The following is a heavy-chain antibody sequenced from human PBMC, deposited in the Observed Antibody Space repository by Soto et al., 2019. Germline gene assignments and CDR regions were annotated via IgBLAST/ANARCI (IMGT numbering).Heavy chain of an antibody. CDR1: GFTFSSYA. J-gene: IGHJ4*02. CDR3: AKGLVGLVNRNYFDY. CDR2: ISGSGGST. D-gene: IGHD2-15*01. V-gene: IGHV3-23*01. Sequence: EVQLLESGGGLVQPGGSLRLSCAASGFTFSSYAMSWVRQAPGKGLEWVSAISGSGGSTYYADSVKGRFTISRDNSKNTLYLQVNSLRAEDTAVYYCAKGLVGLVNRNYFDYWGQGTLVTVSS.